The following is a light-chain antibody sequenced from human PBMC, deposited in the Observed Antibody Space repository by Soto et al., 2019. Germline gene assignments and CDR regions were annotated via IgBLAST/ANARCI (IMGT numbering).Light chain of an antibody. J-gene: IGLJ2*01. CDR2: DVC. CDR1: SSDVGGYNY. V-gene: IGLV2-14*01. Sequence: QSALTQPASVSGSPGQSITISCTGTSSDVGGYNYVSWYQQHPGKAPKLMIYDVCNRPSGVSNRFSGSKSGNTASLTISGLQAEDEADYYCSSYTGSSTYVVFGGGTKVTVL. CDR3: SSYTGSSTYVV.